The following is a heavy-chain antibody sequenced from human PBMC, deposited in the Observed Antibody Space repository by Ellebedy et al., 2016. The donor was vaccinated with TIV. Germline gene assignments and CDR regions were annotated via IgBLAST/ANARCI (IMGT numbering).Heavy chain of an antibody. J-gene: IGHJ6*03. D-gene: IGHD3-3*01. Sequence: GGSLRLXXAASGFTFSDYYMSWIRQAPGKGLEWVSYISSSGSTIYYADSVKGRFTISRDNAKNSLYLQMNSLRAEDTAVYYCARGVGSGYYYYYYYYMDVWGKGTTVTVSS. CDR3: ARGVGSGYYYYYYYYMDV. CDR1: GFTFSDYY. V-gene: IGHV3-11*01. CDR2: ISSSGSTI.